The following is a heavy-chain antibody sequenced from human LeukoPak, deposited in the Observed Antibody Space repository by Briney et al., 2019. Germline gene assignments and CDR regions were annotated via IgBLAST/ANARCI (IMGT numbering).Heavy chain of an antibody. J-gene: IGHJ4*02. V-gene: IGHV1-24*01. CDR3: ATRSMSSGYLFVY. D-gene: IGHD3-22*01. Sequence: GGSVTVSCKVSGYTLTELSMHWVRQAPGKGLEWMGGFYHEDGETIYEQKFQGRDTMTEETYTDTDYMELSSLRSEDTAVYYCATRSMSSGYLFVYWGQGTLVTVSS. CDR2: FYHEDGET. CDR1: GYTLTELS.